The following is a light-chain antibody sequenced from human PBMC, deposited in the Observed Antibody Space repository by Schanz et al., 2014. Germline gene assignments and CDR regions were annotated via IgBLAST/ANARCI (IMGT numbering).Light chain of an antibody. J-gene: IGLJ3*02. CDR1: SSDIGSYNR. Sequence: QSALTQPPSVSGSPGQSVTISCTGTSSDIGSYNRVSWYQQPPGAAPKLIIYEVTYRPSGVPDRFSGSKSGSTASLTISGLQSEDEADFYCAAWDDSLNGWLFGGGTKLTVL. CDR2: EVT. V-gene: IGLV2-18*01. CDR3: AAWDDSLNGWL.